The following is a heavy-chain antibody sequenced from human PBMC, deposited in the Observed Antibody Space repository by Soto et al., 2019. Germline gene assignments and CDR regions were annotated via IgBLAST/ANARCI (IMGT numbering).Heavy chain of an antibody. CDR3: ARAEWVNYYYYYYMDV. V-gene: IGHV3-33*01. D-gene: IGHD2-8*01. Sequence: GGSLRLSCAASGFTFSSYGMHWVRQAPGKGLEWVAVIWYDGSNKYYADSVKGRFTISRDNSKNTLYLQMNSLRAEDTAVYYCARAEWVNYYYYYYMDVWGKGTTVTVSS. CDR1: GFTFSSYG. CDR2: IWYDGSNK. J-gene: IGHJ6*03.